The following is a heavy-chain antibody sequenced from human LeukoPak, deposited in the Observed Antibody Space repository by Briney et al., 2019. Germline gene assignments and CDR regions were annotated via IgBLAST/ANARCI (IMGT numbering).Heavy chain of an antibody. J-gene: IGHJ4*02. D-gene: IGHD3-22*01. CDR1: GGSISYY. CDR2: IYYSGST. Sequence: SETLSLTCTVSGGSISYYWSWIRQPPGKGLEWIGYIYYSGSTNYNPSLKSRVTISVDTSKNQFSLKLSSVTAADTAVYYCARATSDSSGYYYFDYRGQGTLVTVSS. CDR3: ARATSDSSGYYYFDY. V-gene: IGHV4-59*01.